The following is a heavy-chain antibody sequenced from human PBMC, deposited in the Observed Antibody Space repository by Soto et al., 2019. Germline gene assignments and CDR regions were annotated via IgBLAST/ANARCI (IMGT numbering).Heavy chain of an antibody. J-gene: IGHJ5*02. D-gene: IGHD2-2*01. Sequence: GDALKISCKGSGYSFTSYWIGWVRQMPGKGLEWMGIIYPGDSDTRYSPSFQGQVTISADKSISTAYLQWSSLKASDTAMYYCARGLGYCSSTSCYVGWFDPWGQGTLVTVSS. CDR2: IYPGDSDT. CDR1: GYSFTSYW. CDR3: ARGLGYCSSTSCYVGWFDP. V-gene: IGHV5-51*01.